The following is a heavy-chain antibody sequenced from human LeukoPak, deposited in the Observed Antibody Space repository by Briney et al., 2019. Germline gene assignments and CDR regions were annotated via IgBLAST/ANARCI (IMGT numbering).Heavy chain of an antibody. CDR3: AREDILTGFDY. J-gene: IGHJ4*02. CDR2: ISYDGSNK. D-gene: IGHD3-9*01. Sequence: GGSLRLSCAASGITFSRYWMSWVRQAPGKGLEWVAVISYDGSNKYYADSVKGRFTISRDNSKNTLYLQMNSLRAEDTAVYYCAREDILTGFDYWGQGTLVPVSS. V-gene: IGHV3-30*03. CDR1: GITFSRYW.